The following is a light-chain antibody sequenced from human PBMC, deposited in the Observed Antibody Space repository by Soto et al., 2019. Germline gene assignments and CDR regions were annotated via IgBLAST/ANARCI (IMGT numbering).Light chain of an antibody. CDR1: NSDVGGYNY. CDR2: GVS. J-gene: IGLJ3*02. V-gene: IGLV2-11*01. CDR3: CSYVDTDTWV. Sequence: QSALTHPRSVSGSPGQSVTISCTGTNSDVGGYNYVSWYQQYPGKAPKLMISGVSERPSGVPDRFSGSKSGNTASLTISGLQAEDEADYYCCSYVDTDTWVFGGETKVTVL.